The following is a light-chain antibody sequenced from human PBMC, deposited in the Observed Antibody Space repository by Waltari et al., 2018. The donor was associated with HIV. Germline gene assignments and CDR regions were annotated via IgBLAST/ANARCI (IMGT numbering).Light chain of an antibody. V-gene: IGLV1-47*01. CDR3: ATWDGSLSGWV. Sequence: QSVLTQPPSASGTPGQRVTISCSGGASNIGSNYVFWYQQFPGTAPNLLIYRNYQRPAGVPDRVSCSKSGTAASLAISGLRSEDEADYYCATWDGSLSGWVFGGGTKLTVL. CDR1: ASNIGSNY. CDR2: RNY. J-gene: IGLJ2*01.